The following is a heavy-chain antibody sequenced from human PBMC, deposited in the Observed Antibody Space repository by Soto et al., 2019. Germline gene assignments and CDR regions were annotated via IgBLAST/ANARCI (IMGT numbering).Heavy chain of an antibody. V-gene: IGHV3-73*01. Sequence: EVQLVESGGGLVQPGGSLKLSCAASGFIFSGSAVHWVRQASGKGLEWVGSILSKAGNYATAYPASMKGRFTISRDDSENTAFLQMNSLKTEDTAVYYCIRGASPYYYDYWGQGTLVAVSS. CDR2: ILSKAGNYAT. CDR3: IRGASPYYYDY. J-gene: IGHJ4*02. CDR1: GFIFSGSA.